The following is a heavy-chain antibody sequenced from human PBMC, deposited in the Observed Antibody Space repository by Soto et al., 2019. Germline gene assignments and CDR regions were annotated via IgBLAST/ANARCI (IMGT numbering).Heavy chain of an antibody. V-gene: IGHV4-31*03. CDR2: IYYSGST. J-gene: IGHJ4*02. CDR1: GGSISSGGSY. D-gene: IGHD5-18*01. CDR3: ARVGGSYVNRSFDY. Sequence: SETLSLTCTVSGGSISSGGSYWSWIRQHPGKGLEWIGYIYYSGSTYYNPSLKSRVTISVDTSKNQFSLKLSSVTAADTAVYYCARVGGSYVNRSFDYWGQGTLVTVSS.